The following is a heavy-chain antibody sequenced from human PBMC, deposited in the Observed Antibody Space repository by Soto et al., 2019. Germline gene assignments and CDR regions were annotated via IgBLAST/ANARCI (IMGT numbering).Heavy chain of an antibody. D-gene: IGHD2-2*02. Sequence: GESLKISCAASGFTFSSYGMHWVRQAPGKGLEWVAVIWYDGSNKYYADSVKGRFTISRDNSKNTLYLQMNSLRAEDTAVYYCARDRQYQLLYVSYGMDVWGQGTTVTVSS. CDR2: IWYDGSNK. V-gene: IGHV3-33*01. CDR3: ARDRQYQLLYVSYGMDV. CDR1: GFTFSSYG. J-gene: IGHJ6*02.